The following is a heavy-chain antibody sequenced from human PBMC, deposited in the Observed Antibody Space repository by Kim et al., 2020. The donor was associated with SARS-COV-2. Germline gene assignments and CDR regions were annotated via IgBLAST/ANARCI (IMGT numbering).Heavy chain of an antibody. V-gene: IGHV3-48*02. Sequence: IYYAHSVEGRFTISRYNAKNSLYLQMNSLRDEDTAVYYCARDRTSEGRMDVWGPGTTVTVSS. CDR2: I. CDR3: ARDRTSEGRMDV. D-gene: IGHD1-7*01. J-gene: IGHJ6*02.